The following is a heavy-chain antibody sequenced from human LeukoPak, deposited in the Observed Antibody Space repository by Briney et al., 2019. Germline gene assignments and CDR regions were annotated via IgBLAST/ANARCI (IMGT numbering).Heavy chain of an antibody. CDR3: AGGDWFDP. D-gene: IGHD2-21*01. J-gene: IGHJ5*02. V-gene: IGHV1-18*01. Sequence: GASVKVSCKASGYTFTSYDINWVRQAPGQGLEWMGWVSGYNGNTNYAQKFEGRVAMTTDTSSTTAYMELRSLTSDDTAIYYCAGGDWFDPWGQGTLVTVSS. CDR1: GYTFTSYD. CDR2: VSGYNGNT.